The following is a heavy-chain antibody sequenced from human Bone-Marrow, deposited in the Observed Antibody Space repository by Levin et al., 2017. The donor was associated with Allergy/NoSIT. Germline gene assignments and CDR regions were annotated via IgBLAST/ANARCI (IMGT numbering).Heavy chain of an antibody. CDR1: EFSFMSYS. CDR2: ISDDGMKT. V-gene: IGHV3-30*03. D-gene: IGHD2-15*01. J-gene: IGHJ4*02. CDR3: ATNRTAGGW. Sequence: GGSLRLSCAASEFSFMSYSMHWVRQAPGRGLEWLAVISDDGMKTHYTDSVKGRFTISRDNSKNTLYLQLNSLRVDDTARYYCATNRTAGGWWGQGTLVTVSS.